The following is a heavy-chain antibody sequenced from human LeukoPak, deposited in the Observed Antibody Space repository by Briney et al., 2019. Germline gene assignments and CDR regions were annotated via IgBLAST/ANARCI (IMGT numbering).Heavy chain of an antibody. D-gene: IGHD3-3*01. Sequence: PSETLSLTCTVSGGSISSYYWSWIRQPPGKGLEWIGYIYYSGSTNYNPSLKSRVTISVDTSKNQFSLKLSSVTAADTAVYYCARGSGSGFEIDYWGQGTLVTVSS. J-gene: IGHJ4*02. CDR2: IYYSGST. CDR1: GGSISSYY. V-gene: IGHV4-59*01. CDR3: ARGSGSGFEIDY.